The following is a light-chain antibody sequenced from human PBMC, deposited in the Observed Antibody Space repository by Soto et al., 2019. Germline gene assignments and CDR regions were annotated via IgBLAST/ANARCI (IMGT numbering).Light chain of an antibody. Sequence: DIQMTQSPSSLSASVGDRVTITCLASQSISSYLNWYQQKPGKAPKLLIYAASTLQSGVPSRFSGSGSGTDFTLTISCLQSEDFATYYCQQYYSYPITFGQGTRLEI. CDR2: AAS. V-gene: IGKV1-39*01. CDR3: QQYYSYPIT. J-gene: IGKJ5*01. CDR1: QSISSY.